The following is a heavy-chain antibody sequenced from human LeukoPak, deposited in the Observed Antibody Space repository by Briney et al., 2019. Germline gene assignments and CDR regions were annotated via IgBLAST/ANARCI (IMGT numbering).Heavy chain of an antibody. D-gene: IGHD6-13*01. Sequence: ASVKVSCKASGYTFTGYYMHWVRQAPGQGLERMGWINPNSGGTNYAQKFQGRVTMTRDTSISTAYMEVSRVRSDDTAVYYCARALRGWQQLSHFDNWGQGTLVTVSS. CDR1: GYTFTGYY. CDR3: ARALRGWQQLSHFDN. V-gene: IGHV1-2*02. CDR2: INPNSGGT. J-gene: IGHJ4*02.